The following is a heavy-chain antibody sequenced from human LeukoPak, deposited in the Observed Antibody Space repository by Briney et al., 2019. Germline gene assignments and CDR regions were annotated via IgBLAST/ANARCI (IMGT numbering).Heavy chain of an antibody. J-gene: IGHJ4*02. V-gene: IGHV4-28*01. CDR2: IYYTGST. CDR1: GYSISSSDW. CDR3: ARKYDSGWYDY. Sequence: SDTLSLTCTVSGYSISSSDWWAWIRQSPGKGLEWIGYIYYTGSTYYNPSLKSRATVSVDTSKNQFSLKLSSMTAVDTAVYYCARKYDSGWYDYWGQGILVTVSS. D-gene: IGHD6-19*01.